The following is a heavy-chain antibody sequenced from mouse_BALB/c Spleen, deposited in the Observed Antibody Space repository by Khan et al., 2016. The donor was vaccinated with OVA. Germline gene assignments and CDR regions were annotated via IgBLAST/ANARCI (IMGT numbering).Heavy chain of an antibody. CDR1: GYTFTDYY. CDR2: ISPGSGDT. J-gene: IGHJ3*01. Sequence: QVQLQQSGAELARPGASVKLSCKASGYTFTDYYINWVKQRTGQGLEWIGEISPGSGDTYYNEKFKGKATLTAAKSSTTAYMQLSSLNSEASAVYFCARRNYFGYTFAYWGQGTLVTVSA. D-gene: IGHD1-2*01. V-gene: IGHV1-77*01. CDR3: ARRNYFGYTFAY.